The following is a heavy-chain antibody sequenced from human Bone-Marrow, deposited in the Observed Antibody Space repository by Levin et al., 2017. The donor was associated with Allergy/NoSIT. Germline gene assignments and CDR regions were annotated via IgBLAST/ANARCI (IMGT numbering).Heavy chain of an antibody. J-gene: IGHJ4*02. CDR2: INWNGDSV. CDR3: AKTPSLSGTYFGGVYFDY. CDR1: GFTFDDHA. Sequence: GGSLRLSCTASGFTFDDHAMHWVRQVPGEGLDWVAGINWNGDSVAYAGSVRGRFTLSRDNARKSLYLEMNSLTPEDTAFYYCAKTPSLSGTYFGGVYFDYWGQGALVTVSS. V-gene: IGHV3-9*01. D-gene: IGHD1-26*01.